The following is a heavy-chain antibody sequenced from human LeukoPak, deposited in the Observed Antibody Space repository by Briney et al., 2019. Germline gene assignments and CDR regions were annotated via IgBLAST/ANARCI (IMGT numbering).Heavy chain of an antibody. CDR3: ARRRWLQLGYFDY. CDR1: GFTFSSYA. V-gene: IGHV4-39*01. CDR2: IYYSGST. J-gene: IGHJ4*02. Sequence: PGGSLRLSCAASGFTFSSYAMRWVRQPPGKVLEWIATIYYSGSTYYNPSLQSRVTISVDTSKNQFSLKLSSVTAADTAVYYCARRRWLQLGYFDYWGQGTLVTVSS. D-gene: IGHD5-24*01.